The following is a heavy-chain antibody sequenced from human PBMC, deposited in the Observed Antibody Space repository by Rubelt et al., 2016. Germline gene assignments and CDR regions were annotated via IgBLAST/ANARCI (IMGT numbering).Heavy chain of an antibody. D-gene: IGHD6-13*01. CDR2: ISAGDGNT. CDR1: GYSFTSYA. CDR3: SRRPLTWYVPSPDYFDY. Sequence: QVQLVQSGAEVKKPGASVKVSCRASGYSFTSYAMHWVRQAPGQRLEWMGWISAGDGNTKYSQNFQGRVAITRDTSASTGYMELCSLRSEDTAVYYCSRRPLTWYVPSPDYFDYWGQGTLVIVSS. J-gene: IGHJ4*02. V-gene: IGHV1-3*01.